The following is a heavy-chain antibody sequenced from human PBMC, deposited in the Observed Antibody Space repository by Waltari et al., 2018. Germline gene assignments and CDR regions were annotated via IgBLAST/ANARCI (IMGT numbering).Heavy chain of an antibody. Sequence: EVHLLESGGGLVQPGGSLRLSCAASGLSFSDYAMSWVRQAPGKGLEWVSVIYSGGRTYYADSVKGRFTISRDNSKNTLYLQMNSLRAEDTAVYYCAREKTGTGRGDYYGMDVWGQGTTVTVSS. CDR1: GLSFSDYA. V-gene: IGHV3-23*03. J-gene: IGHJ6*02. CDR2: IYSGGRT. D-gene: IGHD1-1*01. CDR3: AREKTGTGRGDYYGMDV.